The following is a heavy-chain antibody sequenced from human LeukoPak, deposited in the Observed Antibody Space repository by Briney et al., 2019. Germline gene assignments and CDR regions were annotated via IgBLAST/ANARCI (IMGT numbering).Heavy chain of an antibody. CDR1: GYTLTELS. V-gene: IGHV1-24*01. D-gene: IGHD1-26*01. Sequence: ASVKVSCKVSGYTLTELSMHWVRQAPGKGLEWMGGFDPEDGETIYAQKFQGRVTMTEDTSADTAYMELSSLRSEDTAVYYCATGEKDIVGATLDYWGQGTLVTVSS. CDR2: FDPEDGET. J-gene: IGHJ4*02. CDR3: ATGEKDIVGATLDY.